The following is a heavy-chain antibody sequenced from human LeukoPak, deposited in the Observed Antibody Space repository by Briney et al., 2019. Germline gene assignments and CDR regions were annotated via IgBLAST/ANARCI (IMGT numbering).Heavy chain of an antibody. CDR2: VYPGGSDT. CDR3: ARNHASGVWFGELLFDY. Sequence: GESLKISCKGSGYSFTSYWIGWVRQMPGKGLEWMGIVYPGGSDTRYSPSFQGQATISADKSISTAYLQWSSLKASDTAMYYCARNHASGVWFGELLFDYWGQGTLVTVSS. CDR1: GYSFTSYW. D-gene: IGHD3-10*01. V-gene: IGHV5-51*01. J-gene: IGHJ4*02.